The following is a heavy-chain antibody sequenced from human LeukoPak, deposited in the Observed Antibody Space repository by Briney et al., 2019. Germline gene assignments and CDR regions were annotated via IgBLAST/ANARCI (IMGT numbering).Heavy chain of an antibody. D-gene: IGHD6-19*01. V-gene: IGHV1-8*01. CDR3: ARGPHIAVADPYNWFDP. CDR2: MNPNSGNT. J-gene: IGHJ5*02. Sequence: ASVKVSCKASGYTFTSYDINWVRQATGQGLEWMGWMNPNSGNTGYAQKFQGRVTMTRNTSISTAYMELSSLRSDDTAVYYCARGPHIAVADPYNWFDPWGQGTLVTVSS. CDR1: GYTFTSYD.